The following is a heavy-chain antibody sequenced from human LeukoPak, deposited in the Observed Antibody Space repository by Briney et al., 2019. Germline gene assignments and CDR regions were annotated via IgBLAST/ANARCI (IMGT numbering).Heavy chain of an antibody. CDR2: IYYSGST. J-gene: IGHJ4*02. Sequence: SETLSLTCTVSGDSISSYYWSWIRQPPGKGLQWIGYIYYSGSTTYNPSLKSRVTISVDTSKNQFSLRLSSVTAADTAVYYCARGGVYSSTAGELDYWGQGTLVTVSS. CDR1: GDSISSYY. V-gene: IGHV4-59*01. D-gene: IGHD6-13*01. CDR3: ARGGVYSSTAGELDY.